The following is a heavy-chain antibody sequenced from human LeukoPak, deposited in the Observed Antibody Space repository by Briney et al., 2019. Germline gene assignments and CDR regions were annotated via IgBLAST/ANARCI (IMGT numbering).Heavy chain of an antibody. Sequence: GSLRLSCAASGFTFSKYSMIWVRQAPGKGLEWVSSISSSSTYIYYADSVKGRFTISRDNAKNSLYLQMNSLRAEDTAVYYCASPWGYSYVSDYWGQGTLVTVSS. CDR2: ISSSSTYI. CDR1: GFTFSKYS. J-gene: IGHJ4*02. D-gene: IGHD5-18*01. V-gene: IGHV3-21*04. CDR3: ASPWGYSYVSDY.